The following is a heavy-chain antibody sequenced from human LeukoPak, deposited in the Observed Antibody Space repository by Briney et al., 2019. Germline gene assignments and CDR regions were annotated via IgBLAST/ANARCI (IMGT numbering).Heavy chain of an antibody. D-gene: IGHD3-10*01. CDR3: AKDWKFYYVSGSFFPDN. CDR2: ISHDGSKK. Sequence: TGRSLRLSCAASGFAFSSYAVHWVRQAPGKGLECVAVISHDGSKKYYAGFVKGRFTISRDNSKNTLYLHMNSLIPEDTAVYFCAKDWKFYYVSGSFFPDNWGQGTLVTVSS. V-gene: IGHV3-30-3*01. CDR1: GFAFSSYA. J-gene: IGHJ4*02.